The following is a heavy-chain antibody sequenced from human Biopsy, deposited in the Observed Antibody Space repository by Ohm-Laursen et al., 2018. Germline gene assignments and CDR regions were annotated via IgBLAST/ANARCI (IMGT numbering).Heavy chain of an antibody. D-gene: IGHD3-10*01. Sequence: SLRLSCSASGFTFNSYWMHWVRQAPGKGLVWVSRINIDGSGTKYADSVKSRFTVSRDNANNSVSLQMNNLRVDDTAVYYCARWYGDLFYYYNGMDVWGQGTTVTVSS. CDR3: ARWYGDLFYYYNGMDV. V-gene: IGHV3-74*03. J-gene: IGHJ6*02. CDR2: INIDGSGT. CDR1: GFTFNSYW.